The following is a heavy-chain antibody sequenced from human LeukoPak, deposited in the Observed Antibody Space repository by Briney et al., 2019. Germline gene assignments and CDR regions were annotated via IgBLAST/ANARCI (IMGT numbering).Heavy chain of an antibody. CDR2: ILPIFGTT. CDR1: GYTFTNYD. CDR3: GRVSCGGNCYSLIGTFDI. V-gene: IGHV1-69*13. J-gene: IGHJ3*02. Sequence: ASVKVSCKASGYTFTNYDISWVRQAPGQGLEWMGGILPIFGTTNYAQKFQARVTITADESTSTAYMEMSSLRSEDTAVYYCGRVSCGGNCYSLIGTFDIWGQGTMVTVSS. D-gene: IGHD2-15*01.